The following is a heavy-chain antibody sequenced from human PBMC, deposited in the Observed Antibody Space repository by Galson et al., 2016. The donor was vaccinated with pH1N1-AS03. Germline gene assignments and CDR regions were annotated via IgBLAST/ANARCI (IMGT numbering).Heavy chain of an antibody. D-gene: IGHD3-10*01. CDR1: GFIFSDYG. CDR3: ASSGF. J-gene: IGHJ4*02. CDR2: IKKDGGEK. V-gene: IGHV3-7*03. Sequence: SLRLSCAASGFIFSDYGMSWVRQAPGKGLGWVANIKKDGGEKYYVDSVRGRFTISRDNAKKSLYLQMSSLRVEDTAVYYCASSGFWGRGTLVAFSS.